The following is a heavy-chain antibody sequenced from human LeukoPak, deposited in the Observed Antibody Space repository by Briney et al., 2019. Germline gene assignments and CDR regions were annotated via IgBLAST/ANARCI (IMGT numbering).Heavy chain of an antibody. CDR3: ARGGDVTIFGVVIPIDY. Sequence: GRSLRLSCAASGFTFSSYAMHWVRQAPGKGLEWVAVISYDGSNKYYADSVKGRFTFSRDNSKNTLYLQMNSLRAEDTAVYYCARGGDVTIFGVVIPIDYWGQGTLVTVSS. CDR1: GFTFSSYA. J-gene: IGHJ4*02. CDR2: ISYDGSNK. D-gene: IGHD3-3*01. V-gene: IGHV3-30-3*01.